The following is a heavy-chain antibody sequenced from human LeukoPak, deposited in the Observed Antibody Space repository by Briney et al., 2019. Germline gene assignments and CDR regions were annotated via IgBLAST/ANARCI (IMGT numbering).Heavy chain of an antibody. J-gene: IGHJ6*03. D-gene: IGHD2-8*01. CDR2: IYYSGST. CDR3: ARLVGDIVLPYYMGV. CDR1: GGSISSYY. V-gene: IGHV4-59*12. Sequence: SETLSLTCTVSGGSISSYYWSWIRQPPGKGLEWIGYIYYSGSTNYNPSLKSRVTISVDTSKNQFSLKLSSVTAADTAVYYCARLVGDIVLPYYMGVWGKGTTVTVSS.